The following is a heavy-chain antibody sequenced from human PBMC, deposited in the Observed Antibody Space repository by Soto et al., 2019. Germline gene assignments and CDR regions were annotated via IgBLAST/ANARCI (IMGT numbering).Heavy chain of an antibody. D-gene: IGHD2-21*02. CDR1: GFTFSSYG. CDR2: ISYDGSNK. CDR3: AKGLHIVVVTAILDY. Sequence: GGSLRLSCAASGFTFSSYGMHWVRQAPGKGLEWVAVISYDGSNKYYADSVKGRFTISRDNSKNTLYLQMNSLRAEDTAVYYCAKGLHIVVVTAILDYWGQGTLVTVSS. V-gene: IGHV3-30*18. J-gene: IGHJ4*02.